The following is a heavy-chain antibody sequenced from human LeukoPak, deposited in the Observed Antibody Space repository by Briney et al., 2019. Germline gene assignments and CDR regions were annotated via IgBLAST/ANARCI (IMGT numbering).Heavy chain of an antibody. V-gene: IGHV3-9*01. CDR2: ISWNSGSI. CDR3: AKDGIRGGDWGDYFDY. J-gene: IGHJ4*02. CDR1: GFTFSSYA. Sequence: GGSLRLSCAASGFTFSSYAMSWVRQAPGKGLEWVSGISWNSGSIGYADSVKGRFTISRDNAKNSLYLQMNSLRAEDTAVYYCAKDGIRGGDWGDYFDYWGQGTLVTVSS. D-gene: IGHD2-21*02.